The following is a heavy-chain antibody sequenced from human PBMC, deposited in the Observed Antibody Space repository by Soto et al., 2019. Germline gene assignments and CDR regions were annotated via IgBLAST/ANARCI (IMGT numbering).Heavy chain of an antibody. V-gene: IGHV3-30-3*01. CDR2: ISSDGSKK. CDR3: AMASWSYYPY. CDR1: GFAFSGYP. Sequence: QVHLVESGGGVVQPGRSLRLSCAASGFAFSGYPMHWVRQAPDKGLEWVALISSDGSKKYYADSVKGRFTISRDNSKTTLYLQMDNVRYDDTSLYYCAMASWSYYPYWGQGALVTVSS. J-gene: IGHJ4*02. D-gene: IGHD1-26*01.